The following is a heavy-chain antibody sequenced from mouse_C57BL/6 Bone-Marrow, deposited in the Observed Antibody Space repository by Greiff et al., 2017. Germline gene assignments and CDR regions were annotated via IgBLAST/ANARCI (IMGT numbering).Heavy chain of an antibody. Sequence: QVQLQQSGPELVKPGASVKISCKASGYAFSSSWMNWVKQRPGQGLEWIGRIYPGDGDTNYNGKFKGKATLTADKSSSTASMQLSSLTSEDSAVYFCARSSDGYQSPFAYWGQGTLVTVSA. V-gene: IGHV1-82*01. CDR1: GYAFSSSW. J-gene: IGHJ3*01. CDR3: ARSSDGYQSPFAY. CDR2: IYPGDGDT. D-gene: IGHD2-3*01.